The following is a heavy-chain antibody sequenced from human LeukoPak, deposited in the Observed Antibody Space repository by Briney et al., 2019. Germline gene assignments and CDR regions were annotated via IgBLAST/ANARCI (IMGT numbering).Heavy chain of an antibody. CDR2: IYYSGST. CDR1: GGSISSYY. J-gene: IGHJ1*01. D-gene: IGHD6-13*01. Sequence: SETLSLTRTVSGGSISSYYWSWIRQPPGKGLEWIGNIYYSGSTNYNPSLKSRVTISVDTSKNQFSLKLSSVTAADTAVYYCARGGQQLPPFQHWGQGTLVTVSS. V-gene: IGHV4-59*01. CDR3: ARGGQQLPPFQH.